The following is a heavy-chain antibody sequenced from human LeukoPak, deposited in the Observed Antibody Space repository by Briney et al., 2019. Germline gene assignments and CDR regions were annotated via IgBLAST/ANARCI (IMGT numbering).Heavy chain of an antibody. CDR1: GGSISSSSYY. CDR2: IYYSGST. V-gene: IGHV4-39*01. J-gene: IGHJ5*02. Sequence: PSETLSLTCTVSGGSISSSSYYWGWIRQPPGKGLEWTGSIYYSGSTYYNPSLKSRVTISVDTSKNQFSLKLRSVTAADTAVYYCARHEWGVTGTSFDPWGQGTLVTVSS. CDR3: ARHEWGVTGTSFDP. D-gene: IGHD1-7*01.